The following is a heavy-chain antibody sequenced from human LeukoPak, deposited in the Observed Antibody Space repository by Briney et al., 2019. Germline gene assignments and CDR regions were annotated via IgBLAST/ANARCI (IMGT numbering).Heavy chain of an antibody. Sequence: PETLSLTCAVYGGSFSGYYWSWIRQPPGKGLEWIGEINHSGSTNYNPSLKSRVTISVDTSKNQFSLNLSSVTAADTAVYYCARGIKAWYFDYWGQGTLVTVSS. V-gene: IGHV4-34*01. D-gene: IGHD1-14*01. CDR1: GGSFSGYY. J-gene: IGHJ4*02. CDR3: ARGIKAWYFDY. CDR2: INHSGST.